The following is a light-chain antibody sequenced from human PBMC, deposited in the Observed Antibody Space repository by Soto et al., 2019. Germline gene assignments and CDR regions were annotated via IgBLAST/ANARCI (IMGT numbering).Light chain of an antibody. Sequence: EFVLPQSPAPVSLSPGERSTLAFMASQSVGHNYLAWYQQKPGQSPRLLIYGASNRATGIPDRFSGSGSGTDFTLTISRVEPEDFGVYYCLQYGSSGTFGQGTRVDIK. V-gene: IGKV3-20*01. CDR3: LQYGSSGT. CDR2: GAS. CDR1: QSVGHNY. J-gene: IGKJ1*01.